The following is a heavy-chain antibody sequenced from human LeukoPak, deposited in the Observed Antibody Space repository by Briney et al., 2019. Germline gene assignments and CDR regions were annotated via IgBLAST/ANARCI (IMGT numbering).Heavy chain of an antibody. CDR1: GGSFSGYY. J-gene: IGHJ6*03. CDR2: INHSGST. V-gene: IGHV4-34*01. CDR3: AREPYRTYYYYYYMDV. D-gene: IGHD4-11*01. Sequence: SETLSLTCAVYGGSFSGYYWSWIRQPPGKGLEWIGEINHSGSTNYNPSLKSRVTISVDTSKNQFSLKLSSVTAADTAVYYCAREPYRTYYYYYYMDVWGKGTTVTVSS.